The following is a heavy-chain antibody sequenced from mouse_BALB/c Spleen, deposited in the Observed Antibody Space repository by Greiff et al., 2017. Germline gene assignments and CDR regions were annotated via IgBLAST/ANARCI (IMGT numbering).Heavy chain of an antibody. CDR3: ARSHSGGYGAMDY. Sequence: QVQLQESGAELMKPGASVKISCKATGYTFSSYWIEWVKQRPGHGLEWIGEILPGSGSTNYNEKFKGKATFTADTSSNTAYMQLSSLTSEDSAVYYCARSHSGGYGAMDYWGQGTSVTVSS. J-gene: IGHJ4*01. CDR2: ILPGSGST. D-gene: IGHD2-14*01. CDR1: GYTFSSYW. V-gene: IGHV1-9*01.